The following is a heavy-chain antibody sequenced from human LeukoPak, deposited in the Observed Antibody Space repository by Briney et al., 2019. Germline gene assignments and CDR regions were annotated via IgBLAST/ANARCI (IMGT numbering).Heavy chain of an antibody. CDR1: GGTFSSYA. J-gene: IGHJ6*03. Sequence: SSVKVSCKASGGTFSSYAISWVRQAPGQGLEWMGRIIPIFGTANYAQKFQGRVTITTDESTSTAYMELSSLRSEDTAVYYCARDLSPLGSSGYMRYYYYYMDVWGKGTTVTVSS. V-gene: IGHV1-69*05. CDR3: ARDLSPLGSSGYMRYYYYYMDV. D-gene: IGHD6-19*01. CDR2: IIPIFGTA.